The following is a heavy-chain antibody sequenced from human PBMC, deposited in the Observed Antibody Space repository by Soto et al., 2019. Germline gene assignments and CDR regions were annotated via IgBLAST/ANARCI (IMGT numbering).Heavy chain of an antibody. Sequence: SVKVSCKASGGTFSSYAISWVRQAPGQGLEWMGGIIPIFGTANYAQKFQGRVTITADESTSTAYMELSSLRSEDTAVYYCGREGAYYDILTGYWYYGMDVWGQGTTVTVSS. D-gene: IGHD3-9*01. J-gene: IGHJ6*02. V-gene: IGHV1-69*13. CDR3: GREGAYYDILTGYWYYGMDV. CDR1: GGTFSSYA. CDR2: IIPIFGTA.